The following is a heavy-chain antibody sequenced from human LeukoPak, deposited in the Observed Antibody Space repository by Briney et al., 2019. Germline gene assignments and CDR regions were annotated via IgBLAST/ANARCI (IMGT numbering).Heavy chain of an antibody. V-gene: IGHV3-30*02. CDR3: ARDPAAGTNY. Sequence: GGSLRLSCAASGFTFSSYGMHWVRQAPGKGLEWVAFIRYDGNNKYYTDSVKGRFTISRDNSKNTLYLQMNSPRAEDTAVYYCARDPAAGTNYWGQGTLVTVSS. CDR2: IRYDGNNK. D-gene: IGHD6-13*01. CDR1: GFTFSSYG. J-gene: IGHJ4*02.